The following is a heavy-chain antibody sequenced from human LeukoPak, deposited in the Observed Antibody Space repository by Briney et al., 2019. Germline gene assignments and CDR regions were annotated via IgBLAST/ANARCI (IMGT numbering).Heavy chain of an antibody. CDR2: IWWDGGSI. V-gene: IGHV3-9*03. CDR1: GFTFDDYA. J-gene: IGHJ2*01. D-gene: IGHD5-12*01. CDR3: AKGGATITSLTWSFDL. Sequence: GRSLRLSCAASGFTFDDYAMHWVRQAPGKGLEWVSGIWWDGGSIDYADSVKGGFTISRDNAKNSLYLQMNSLRAEDMALYYCAKGGATITSLTWSFDLWGRGTLVTVSS.